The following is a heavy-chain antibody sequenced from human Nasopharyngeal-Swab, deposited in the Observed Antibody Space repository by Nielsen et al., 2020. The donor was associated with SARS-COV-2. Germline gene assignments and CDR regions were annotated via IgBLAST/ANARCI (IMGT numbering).Heavy chain of an antibody. CDR3: ARDGLDYDFWSAYFMDV. CDR2: ISSSSSYI. V-gene: IGHV3-21*01. D-gene: IGHD3-3*01. Sequence: LSLTGAASGFTFNNYNFNWVRQAPGKGLEWVSSISSSSSYIYYADSVKGRFTISRDNAKNSLYLQMNSLRAEDTAVYYCARDGLDYDFWSAYFMDVWGQGTTVTVS. J-gene: IGHJ6*02. CDR1: GFTFNNYN.